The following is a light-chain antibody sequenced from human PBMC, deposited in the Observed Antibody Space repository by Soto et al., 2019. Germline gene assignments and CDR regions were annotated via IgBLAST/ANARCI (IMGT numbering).Light chain of an antibody. CDR3: QQSYSIPSLT. J-gene: IGKJ4*01. CDR2: AAS. V-gene: IGKV1-39*01. Sequence: DIQMTQSPSSLSSSVGDRVTITCRASQSISSYLNWYQQKPGKAPKLLIYAASSLQSGVPSRFSGSGSGTDFTLTISSLQPEDFATYYCQQSYSIPSLTFGGGTKVDIK. CDR1: QSISSY.